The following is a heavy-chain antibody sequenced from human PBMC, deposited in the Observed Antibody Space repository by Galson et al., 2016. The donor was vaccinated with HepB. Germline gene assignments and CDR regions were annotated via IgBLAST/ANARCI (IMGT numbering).Heavy chain of an antibody. CDR2: ISFDGTYR. J-gene: IGHJ4*02. CDR3: AKDRVWGSYRYAQIDF. V-gene: IGHV3-30*18. Sequence: SLRLSCAASGFTFSGYGIHWVRQAPGKGLEWVAVISFDGTYRFYGDSVKGRFTISRDNSKNTLYLQMSSLRAEDTAVYYCAKDRVWGSYRYAQIDFWGQGTLVTVSS. D-gene: IGHD3-16*02. CDR1: GFTFSGYG.